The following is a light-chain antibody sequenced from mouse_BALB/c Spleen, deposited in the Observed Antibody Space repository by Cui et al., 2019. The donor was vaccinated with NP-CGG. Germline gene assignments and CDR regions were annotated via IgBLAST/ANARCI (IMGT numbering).Light chain of an antibody. V-gene: IGLV1*01. J-gene: IGLJ1*01. CDR1: TGAVTTSNY. Sequence: QAVVTQEFETTKSPGETVTPTCRSSTGAVTTSNYANWVQEKPDHLFTGLIGGTNNRAPGVPARFSGSLIGDKAALTITGAQTEDEAIYFCALWYSNHWVFGGGTKLTVL. CDR2: GTN. CDR3: ALWYSNHWV.